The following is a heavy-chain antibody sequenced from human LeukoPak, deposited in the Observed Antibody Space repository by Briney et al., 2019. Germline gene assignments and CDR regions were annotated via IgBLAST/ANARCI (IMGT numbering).Heavy chain of an antibody. CDR2: IEGDGSTT. V-gene: IGHV3-74*01. J-gene: IGHJ4*02. CDR1: GFTLSSYW. Sequence: PGGSLRLSCVASGFTLSSYWMHWVRQAPGKGLVWVSRIEGDGSTTSYADSVQGRFTISRDNAENTLYLQLNNLRAEDTAVYYCTRGYGSGSSLPFDYWGQGTLVTVSS. D-gene: IGHD3-10*01. CDR3: TRGYGSGSSLPFDY.